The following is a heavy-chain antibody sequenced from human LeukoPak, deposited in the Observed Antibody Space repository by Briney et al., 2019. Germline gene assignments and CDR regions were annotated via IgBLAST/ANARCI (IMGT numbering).Heavy chain of an antibody. CDR2: TYYRSKWYN. J-gene: IGHJ4*02. CDR1: GDSVSSNSAA. V-gene: IGHV6-1*01. D-gene: IGHD3-10*01. Sequence: SQTLSLTCAISGDSVSSNSAAWNWIRQSPSRGLEWLGRTYYRSKWYNDYAVSVKSRITVKPDTSKNQFSLQLNSVTPAATAVYYCARESRVAGSFDYWGQGTLVTVSS. CDR3: ARESRVAGSFDY.